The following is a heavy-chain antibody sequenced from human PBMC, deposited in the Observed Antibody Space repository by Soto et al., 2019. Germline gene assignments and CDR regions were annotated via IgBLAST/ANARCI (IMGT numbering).Heavy chain of an antibody. J-gene: IGHJ6*02. CDR3: ARDSPAISYVDTAMEHTEYYYYGMDV. CDR2: IYSGGST. Sequence: GGSLRLSCAASGFTVSSNYMSWVRQAPGKGLEWVSVIYSGGSTYYADSVKGRFTISRDNSKNTLYLQMNSLRAEDTAVYYCARDSPAISYVDTAMEHTEYYYYGMDVWGQGTTVTVSS. D-gene: IGHD5-18*01. CDR1: GFTVSSNY. V-gene: IGHV3-53*01.